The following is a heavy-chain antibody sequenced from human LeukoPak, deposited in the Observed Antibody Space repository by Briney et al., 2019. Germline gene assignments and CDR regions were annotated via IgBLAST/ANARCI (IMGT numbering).Heavy chain of an antibody. Sequence: PSETLSLTCTVPGGSISRDSNYWSWIRQPAGKGLEWIGRIYRSGDTNYNPSLKSRVSISLDTAKNQFSLKLNSVTAADTAVYYCARDAYSWNDVHHYYYYYYMDIWGKGTTVTISS. CDR1: GGSISRDSNY. V-gene: IGHV4-61*02. J-gene: IGHJ6*03. D-gene: IGHD1-20*01. CDR2: IYRSGDT. CDR3: ARDAYSWNDVHHYYYYYYMDI.